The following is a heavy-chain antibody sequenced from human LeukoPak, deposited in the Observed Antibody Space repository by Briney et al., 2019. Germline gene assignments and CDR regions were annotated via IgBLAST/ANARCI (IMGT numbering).Heavy chain of an antibody. CDR2: IWYDGSNK. J-gene: IGHJ4*02. Sequence: GGSLRLSCAASGFTFSSYEMNWVRQAPGKGLEWVAVIWYDGSNKYYADSVKGRFTISRDNSKNTLYLQMNSLRAEDTAVYYCARDPTTMVRGPLDYWGQGTLVTVSS. D-gene: IGHD3-10*01. CDR1: GFTFSSYE. CDR3: ARDPTTMVRGPLDY. V-gene: IGHV3-33*08.